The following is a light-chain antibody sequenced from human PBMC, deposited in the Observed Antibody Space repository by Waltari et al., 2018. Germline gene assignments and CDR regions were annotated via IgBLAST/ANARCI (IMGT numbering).Light chain of an antibody. CDR3: QQYENLPIT. V-gene: IGKV1-33*01. CDR1: QDLGNF. J-gene: IGKJ5*01. Sequence: DIQMTQSPSSLSASVGDRVTITCQASQDLGNFLNWYEYKPGKAPKLLIYDASNLETGVPSRFSGSGSVTDFTLTISNLQPEDIATYYCQQYENLPITFGQGTRLEIK. CDR2: DAS.